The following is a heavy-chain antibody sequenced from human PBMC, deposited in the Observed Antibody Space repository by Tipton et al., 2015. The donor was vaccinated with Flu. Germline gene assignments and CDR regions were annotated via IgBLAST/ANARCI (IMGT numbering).Heavy chain of an antibody. CDR3: ASSIVGATTPPLAFDY. CDR2: IYYSGST. Sequence: TLSLTCTVSGGSISSSSYYWGWIRQPPGKGLEWIGSIYYSGSTYYNPSLKSRVTISVDTSKNQFSLKLSSVTAADTAVYYCASSIVGATTPPLAFDYWGQGTLVTVSS. CDR1: GGSISSSSYY. J-gene: IGHJ4*02. V-gene: IGHV4-39*07. D-gene: IGHD1-26*01.